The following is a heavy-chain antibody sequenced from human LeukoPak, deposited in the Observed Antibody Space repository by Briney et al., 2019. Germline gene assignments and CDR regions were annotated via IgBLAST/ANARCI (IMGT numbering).Heavy chain of an antibody. CDR1: GFTFSNYA. V-gene: IGHV3-23*01. Sequence: GGSLRLSCAASGFTFSNYAMSWVRQAPGKGLEWVSAISGSGGNTYFADSVKGRFTISRDNSKNTLYLQMNSLRAEDTAVYFCAIEVGDSPDHWGQGTLVTVSS. J-gene: IGHJ5*02. CDR2: ISGSGGNT. D-gene: IGHD4-17*01. CDR3: AIEVGDSPDH.